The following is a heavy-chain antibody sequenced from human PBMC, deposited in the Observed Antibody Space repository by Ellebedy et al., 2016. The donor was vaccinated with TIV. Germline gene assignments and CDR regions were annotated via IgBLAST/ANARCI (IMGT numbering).Heavy chain of an antibody. J-gene: IGHJ4*02. D-gene: IGHD3-10*01. CDR2: IYSGGST. CDR1: GFTVSNNY. CDR3: AKSPTGAGTFDY. Sequence: GESLKISCAASGFTVSNNYISWVRQAPGKGLEWVSVIYSGGSTYYADSVKGRFTISRDNAKNSLYLQMNSLRAEDTAVYYCAKSPTGAGTFDYWGQGTLVTVSS. V-gene: IGHV3-53*01.